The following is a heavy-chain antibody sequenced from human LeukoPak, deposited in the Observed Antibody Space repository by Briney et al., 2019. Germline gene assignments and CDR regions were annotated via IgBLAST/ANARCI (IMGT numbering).Heavy chain of an antibody. CDR3: AKSAGVRVLRYFD. Sequence: GGSLRLSCTVSGFILGDYAMSWVRQAPGKGLEWVSAISGSGGSTYYADSVKGRFTISRDNSKNTLYLQMNSLRAEDTAVYYCAKSAGVRVLRYFDWGQGTLVTVSS. CDR2: ISGSGGST. CDR1: GFILGDYA. D-gene: IGHD3-9*01. J-gene: IGHJ4*02. V-gene: IGHV3-23*01.